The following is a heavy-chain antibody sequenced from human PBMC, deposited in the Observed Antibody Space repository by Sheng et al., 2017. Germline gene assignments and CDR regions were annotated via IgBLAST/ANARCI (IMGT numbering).Heavy chain of an antibody. V-gene: IGHV3-30*02. Sequence: QVQLVESGGGVVQPGGSLRLSCAASGFTFSSYGMHWVRQAPGKGLEWVAFIRYDGSNKYYADSVKGRFTISRDNSKNTLYLQMNSLRAEDTAVYYCARDKTIFGVVGSLDYWGQGTLVTVSS. CDR3: ARDKTIFGVVGSLDY. CDR1: GFTFSSYG. CDR2: IRYDGSNK. D-gene: IGHD3-3*01. J-gene: IGHJ4*02.